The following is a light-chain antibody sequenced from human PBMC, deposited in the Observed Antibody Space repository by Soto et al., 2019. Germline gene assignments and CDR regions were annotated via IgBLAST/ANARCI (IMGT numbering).Light chain of an antibody. V-gene: IGKV3-11*01. CDR1: QSVSSY. J-gene: IGKJ4*01. Sequence: EIVLTQSPATLSLSPGERATLSCRASQSVSSYLAWYQQKPGQAPRLLIYDASNRATGIPARFSGSGSGTGFPLANGSLEREDFAVYYCQQRSNWPLTFGGGTKVEIK. CDR2: DAS. CDR3: QQRSNWPLT.